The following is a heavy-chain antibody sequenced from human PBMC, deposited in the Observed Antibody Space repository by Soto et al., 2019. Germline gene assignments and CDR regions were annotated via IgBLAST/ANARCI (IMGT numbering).Heavy chain of an antibody. Sequence: QVQLQESGPGLVKPSGTLSLTCAVSGGSISSSNWWSWVRQPPGKGLEWIGEIYHSGNTNYNPSLKSPATMAVYKSRNQFSLKLSSVTAADTGVYYCARRWGEGRVDYWGQGTLVTVSS. J-gene: IGHJ4*02. V-gene: IGHV4-4*02. D-gene: IGHD3-10*01. CDR1: GGSISSSNW. CDR2: IYHSGNT. CDR3: ARRWGEGRVDY.